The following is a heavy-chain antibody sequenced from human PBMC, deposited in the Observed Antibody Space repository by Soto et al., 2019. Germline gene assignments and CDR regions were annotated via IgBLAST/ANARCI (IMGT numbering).Heavy chain of an antibody. D-gene: IGHD3-10*01. CDR2: IYYSGST. CDR1: GGSISSSSYY. V-gene: IGHV4-39*01. J-gene: IGHJ4*03. CDR3: ATLWFGGGND. Sequence: QLQLQESGPGLVKPSETLSLTCTVSGGSISSSSYYWGWIRQPPGKGLEWIGSIYYSGSTYYNPSLTSRVTISVDTSKNPFALKLSSVAAADTAVYCCATLWFGGGNDWGQGTLVTVSS.